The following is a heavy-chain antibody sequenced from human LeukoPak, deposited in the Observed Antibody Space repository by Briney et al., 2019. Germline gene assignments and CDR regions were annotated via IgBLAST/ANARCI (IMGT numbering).Heavy chain of an antibody. Sequence: PSETLSLTCAVSGGSISSGGYSWSWIRQPPGKGLEWIGYIYHSGSTYYNPSLKSRVTISVDRSKNQFSLKLSSVTAADTAVYYCARDMDGDYVFDPWAREPWSPSPQ. J-gene: IGHJ5*02. V-gene: IGHV4-30-2*01. CDR1: GGSISSGGYS. D-gene: IGHD4-17*01. CDR2: IYHSGST. CDR3: ARDMDGDYVFDP.